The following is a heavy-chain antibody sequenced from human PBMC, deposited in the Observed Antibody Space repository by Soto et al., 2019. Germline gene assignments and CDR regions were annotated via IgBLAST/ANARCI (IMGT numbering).Heavy chain of an antibody. Sequence: QVQLQESGPGRVKPSGTLCLTCAVSGGSIRSSNWWSWVRNPPGKGLEWIGEIYHSGSTNYNPSLTSRVTISLDKSKYQFSQKLSSVTAADTAVYYCASRPTTPFDYWGQGTLVTVSS. CDR2: IYHSGST. V-gene: IGHV4-4*02. CDR1: GGSIRSSNW. D-gene: IGHD2-2*01. J-gene: IGHJ4*02. CDR3: ASRPTTPFDY.